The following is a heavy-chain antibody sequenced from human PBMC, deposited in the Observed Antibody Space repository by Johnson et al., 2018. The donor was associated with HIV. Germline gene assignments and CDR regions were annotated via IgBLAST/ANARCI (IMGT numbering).Heavy chain of an antibody. CDR1: GFTFSSYA. J-gene: IGHJ3*02. D-gene: IGHD1-26*01. V-gene: IGHV3-20*04. Sequence: VQLVESGGDLVKPGGSLRLSCAASGFTFSSYAMSWVRQAPGKGLEWVSGINWNGGSTGYADSVKGRFTISRDNAKNSLYLQMNSLRAEDTAVFYCARTSEWATYQDAFDIWGQGTMVSVSS. CDR3: ARTSEWATYQDAFDI. CDR2: INWNGGST.